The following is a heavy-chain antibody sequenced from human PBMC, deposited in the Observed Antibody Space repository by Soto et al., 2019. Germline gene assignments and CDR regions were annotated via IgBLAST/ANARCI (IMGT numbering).Heavy chain of an antibody. CDR3: ARGPGGYGYYYYYYGMDV. CDR1: GGSFSGYY. D-gene: IGHD5-18*01. CDR2: INHSGST. J-gene: IGHJ6*02. V-gene: IGHV4-34*01. Sequence: PSETLSLTCAVYGGSFSGYYWSWIRQPPGKGLEWIGEINHSGSTNYNPSLKSRVTISVDTSKNQFSLKLSSVTAADTAVYYCARGPGGYGYYYYYYGMDVWGQGTTVTVPS.